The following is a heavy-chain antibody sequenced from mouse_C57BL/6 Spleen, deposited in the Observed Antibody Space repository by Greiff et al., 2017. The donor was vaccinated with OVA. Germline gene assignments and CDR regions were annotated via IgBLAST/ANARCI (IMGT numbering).Heavy chain of an antibody. CDR3: ARKDYSNYVEYFDV. CDR1: GYAFTNYL. D-gene: IGHD2-5*01. Sequence: VQLQQSGAELVRPGTSVKVSCKASGYAFTNYLIEWVKQRPGQGLEWIGVINPGSGGTNYNEKFKGKATLTADKSSSTAYMQLSSLTSEDSAVYFCARKDYSNYVEYFDVWGTGPTVTVSS. CDR2: INPGSGGT. J-gene: IGHJ1*03. V-gene: IGHV1-54*01.